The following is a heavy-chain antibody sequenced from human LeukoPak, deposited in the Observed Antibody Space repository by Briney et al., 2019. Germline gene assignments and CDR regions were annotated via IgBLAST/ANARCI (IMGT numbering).Heavy chain of an antibody. J-gene: IGHJ3*02. CDR2: INPNSDDS. D-gene: IGHD1-26*01. Sequence: GASVKVSCTASGYTFTGFYMHWVRQAPGQGPEWMGRINPNSDDSNYAQTFQGRVTLTRDTSISTAYMELSRLRSDDTAVYYCAREGGATRGDAFDIWGQGTMVTVSS. CDR1: GYTFTGFY. V-gene: IGHV1-2*06. CDR3: AREGGATRGDAFDI.